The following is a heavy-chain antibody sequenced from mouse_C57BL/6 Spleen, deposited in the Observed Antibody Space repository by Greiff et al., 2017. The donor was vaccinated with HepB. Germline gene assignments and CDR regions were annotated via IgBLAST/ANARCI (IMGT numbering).Heavy chain of an antibody. CDR2: IYPGSGGT. CDR1: GYAFTNYL. D-gene: IGHD1-1*01. CDR3: ARGGLITAVVAPFDY. V-gene: IGHV1-54*01. J-gene: IGHJ2*01. Sequence: LMESGAELVRPGTSVKVSCKASGYAFTNYLIEWVKPRPGQGLEWIGVIYPGSGGTNYHEKFKGKATLTADNSTSTAYMQLSSLTSEDSAVYCCARGGLITAVVAPFDYWGQGTTLTVSS.